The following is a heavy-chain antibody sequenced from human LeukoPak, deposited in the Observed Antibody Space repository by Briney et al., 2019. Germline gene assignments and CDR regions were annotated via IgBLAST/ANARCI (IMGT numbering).Heavy chain of an antibody. CDR2: IYSDDRT. CDR3: AREVMAKRRAFDI. CDR1: GFTFSSYT. V-gene: IGHV3-53*04. Sequence: GGSLRLSCAASGFTFSSYTMNWVRQAPGKRLEWVSVIYSDDRTYYADSVKGRFTISRHTSKKTLYPQMNSLRAEDTAVYYCAREVMAKRRAFDIWGQGTVVTVSS. D-gene: IGHD2-8*01. J-gene: IGHJ3*02.